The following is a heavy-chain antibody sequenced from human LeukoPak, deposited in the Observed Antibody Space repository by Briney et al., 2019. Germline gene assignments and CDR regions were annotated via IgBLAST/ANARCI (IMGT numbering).Heavy chain of an antibody. J-gene: IGHJ3*02. Sequence: ASVKVSCKASGFTFTAYYMHWVRQAPGQGLEWMGWINPNSGGTNYAQKFQGRVTMTRDTSISTAYMELSRLRSDDTAVYYCARDYYDSSGFGAFDIWGQGTMVTVSS. V-gene: IGHV1-2*02. CDR1: GFTFTAYY. CDR3: ARDYYDSSGFGAFDI. CDR2: INPNSGGT. D-gene: IGHD3-22*01.